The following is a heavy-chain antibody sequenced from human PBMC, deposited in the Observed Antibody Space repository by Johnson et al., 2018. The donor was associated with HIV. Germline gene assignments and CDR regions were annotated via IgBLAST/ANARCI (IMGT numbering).Heavy chain of an antibody. CDR2: IYNDGSRT. J-gene: IGHJ3*01. D-gene: IGHD2-21*01. CDR3: AKVDCGGDTCAGYDPFDL. CDR1: GFAFRTYW. Sequence: VQLVESGGGLVQPGGSLRLSCAASGFAFRTYWMVWVRQVPGKRPVWVARIYNDGSRTTYADSVRGRFTISRDKAKDTVDLQMNSLRVEDTAVYYCAKVDCGGDTCAGYDPFDLWGQGTLVTVSS. V-gene: IGHV3-74*03.